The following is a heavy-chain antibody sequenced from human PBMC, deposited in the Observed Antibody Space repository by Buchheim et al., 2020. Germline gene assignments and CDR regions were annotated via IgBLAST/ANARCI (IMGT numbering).Heavy chain of an antibody. CDR1: GGSLNPSY. D-gene: IGHD3-3*01. J-gene: IGHJ4*02. V-gene: IGHV4-34*01. Sequence: QVQLQQWGSGLLKASETLSLTCAVSGGSLNPSYWSWIRQPPGKGLEWIGDINHAGSTNDYAPLRSRLTMSIDSSKNQLSLELISVTAADTAVYYCARVEYPYGHGYYFWGKETL. CDR3: ARVEYPYGHGYYF. CDR2: INHAGST.